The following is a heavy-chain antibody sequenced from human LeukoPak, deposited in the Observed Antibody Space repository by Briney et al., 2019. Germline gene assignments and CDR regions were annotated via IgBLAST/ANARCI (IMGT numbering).Heavy chain of an antibody. CDR1: GGSIRSSTYY. CDR2: IYYSGST. Sequence: SETLSLTCTVSGGSIRSSTYYWGWIRQPPGKGLEWIGIIYYSGSTYYNPSLKSRVTISVDTSKNQFSLKLTSVTAADTAVYYCASAIKWLAFDNWGQGTLVTVSS. D-gene: IGHD6-19*01. V-gene: IGHV4-39*07. CDR3: ASAIKWLAFDN. J-gene: IGHJ4*02.